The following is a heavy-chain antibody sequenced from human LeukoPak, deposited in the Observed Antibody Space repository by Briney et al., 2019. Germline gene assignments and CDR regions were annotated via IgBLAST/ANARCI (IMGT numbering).Heavy chain of an antibody. Sequence: SETLSLTCTVSAGSISSYYWSWIRQPPGKGREWIGYIYYRGSTNYNPSLKSRVTISVDPSKNQFSLKLSSVTAADTAVYYCARTGDGYAIDYWGQGTLVTVSS. D-gene: IGHD5-24*01. J-gene: IGHJ4*02. CDR1: AGSISSYY. CDR2: IYYRGST. CDR3: ARTGDGYAIDY. V-gene: IGHV4-59*01.